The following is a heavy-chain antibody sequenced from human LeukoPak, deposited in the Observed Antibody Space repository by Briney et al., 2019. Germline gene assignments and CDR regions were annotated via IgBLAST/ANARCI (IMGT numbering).Heavy chain of an antibody. CDR2: IRTKANSYAT. CDR3: TTDSSGY. J-gene: IGHJ4*02. CDR1: GFTFSGSG. Sequence: PGGSLRLSCAASGFTFSGSGMHWVRQASAKGLEWVGRIRTKANSYATAYAASVKGRFSISRDDSKNTVYLQMNSLKTEDTAVYYCTTDSSGYWGQGILVTVSS. V-gene: IGHV3-73*01. D-gene: IGHD2-15*01.